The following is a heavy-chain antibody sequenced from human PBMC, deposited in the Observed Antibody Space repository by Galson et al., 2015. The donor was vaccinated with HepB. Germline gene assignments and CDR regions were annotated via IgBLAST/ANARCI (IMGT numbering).Heavy chain of an antibody. Sequence: SLRLSCAASGFTFSRYGMHWVRQAPGKGLEWVAVILYDGSNKYYADSVKGRFTISRDNSKNTLYLQMNSLRAEDAAVYYCAKVNPAMVGDYYYCGMDVWGQGTTVTVSS. CDR1: GFTFSRYG. V-gene: IGHV3-30*18. CDR2: ILYDGSNK. J-gene: IGHJ6*02. CDR3: AKVNPAMVGDYYYCGMDV. D-gene: IGHD5-18*01.